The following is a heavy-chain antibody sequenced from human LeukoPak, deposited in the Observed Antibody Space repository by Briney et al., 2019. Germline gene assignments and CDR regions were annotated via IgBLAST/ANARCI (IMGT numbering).Heavy chain of an antibody. CDR3: VARESLNIRSSGWDGGLDY. D-gene: IGHD6-19*01. CDR1: GFTFSIYA. V-gene: IGHV3-23*01. Sequence: PGGSLRLSCAASGFTFSIYAMSWVRQAPGKGLEWVSAISNSGGFTYYADSVRGRFTISRDNSKNTLYLQMISLRAEDTAIYYRVARESLNIRSSGWDGGLDYWGQGTLVTVSS. J-gene: IGHJ4*02. CDR2: ISNSGGFT.